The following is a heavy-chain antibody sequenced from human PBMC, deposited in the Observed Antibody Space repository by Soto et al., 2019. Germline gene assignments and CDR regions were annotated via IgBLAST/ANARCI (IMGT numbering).Heavy chain of an antibody. CDR3: AREIGYYADY. V-gene: IGHV4-34*01. D-gene: IGHD3-10*01. J-gene: IGHJ4*02. Sequence: PSETLSLTCAVYGGSFSGYYWSWIRQPPGKGLEWIGEINHSGSTNYNPSLKSRVTISVDTSKNQFSLKLSSVTAADTAVYYCAREIGYYADYWGKGTLVTVSS. CDR2: INHSGST. CDR1: GGSFSGYY.